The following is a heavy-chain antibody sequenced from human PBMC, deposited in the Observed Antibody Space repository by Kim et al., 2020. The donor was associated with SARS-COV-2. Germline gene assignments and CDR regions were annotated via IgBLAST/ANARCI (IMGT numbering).Heavy chain of an antibody. CDR3: ARAGSMYPPYFFDY. CDR1: GYTFTSYY. J-gene: IGHJ4*02. Sequence: ASVKVSCKASGYTFTSYYIHWVRQAPGQGREWMGMIIPSGGSTSYVQKFQGRITMTRDTSTSTVYMELSSLRSGDTAVYYCARAGSMYPPYFFDYWGQGTLVTVPS. CDR2: IIPSGGST. V-gene: IGHV1-46*01. D-gene: IGHD3-9*01.